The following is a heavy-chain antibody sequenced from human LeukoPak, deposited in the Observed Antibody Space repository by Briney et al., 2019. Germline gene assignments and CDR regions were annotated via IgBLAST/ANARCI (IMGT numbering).Heavy chain of an antibody. CDR1: GGSISNYY. J-gene: IGHJ4*02. Sequence: SETLSLTCSVSGGSISNYYWRCIRRPPAKGLEWIGYIYSSGSTNYNHSLKSRVTISVDTSKNHSSLRLRSVTAADTAVYFCARVGYSYGFDYWGQGTLVTVSS. V-gene: IGHV4-59*08. CDR3: ARVGYSYGFDY. CDR2: IYSSGST. D-gene: IGHD5-18*01.